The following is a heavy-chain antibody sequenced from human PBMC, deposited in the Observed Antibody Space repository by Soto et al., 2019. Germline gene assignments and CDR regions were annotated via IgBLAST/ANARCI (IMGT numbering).Heavy chain of an antibody. CDR2: ISGSGGST. V-gene: IGHV3-23*01. J-gene: IGHJ5*02. CDR3: AKDAVYYYDSSGSRFDP. D-gene: IGHD3-22*01. Sequence: LRLSCAASGFTFSSYAMSWVRQAPGKGLEWVSTISGSGGSTYYADSVKGRFTISRDNSKNTLYLQMNSLSAEDTAVSYCAKDAVYYYDSSGSRFDPWGQGTLVTVSS. CDR1: GFTFSSYA.